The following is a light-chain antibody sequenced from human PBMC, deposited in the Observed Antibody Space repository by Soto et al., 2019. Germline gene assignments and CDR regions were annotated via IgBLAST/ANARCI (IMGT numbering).Light chain of an antibody. CDR1: QSVRGTS. V-gene: IGKV3D-20*02. CDR3: QQRSNWWT. CDR2: DAS. J-gene: IGKJ1*01. Sequence: EIVLTQSPGTLSLSPGERATLSCRASQSVRGTSLAWYQQKPGQAPRLLIYDASSRATGIPDRFSGGGSGTDFTLTISSLEPEDFAVYYCQQRSNWWTFGQGTKVDI.